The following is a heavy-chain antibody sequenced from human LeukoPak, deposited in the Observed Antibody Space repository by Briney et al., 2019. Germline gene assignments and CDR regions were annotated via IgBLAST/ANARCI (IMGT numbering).Heavy chain of an antibody. J-gene: IGHJ4*02. Sequence: ASVKVSCKASGYTFTSYSISWVRQAPGQGPEWMGWMSAYNGNTIYAQKVKGRVTMTTDTSTSTAYMELRSLKSDDTAVYYCARPMTTVTTSLKYWGQGNLVTVSS. V-gene: IGHV1-18*01. CDR3: ARPMTTVTTSLKY. CDR1: GYTFTSYS. D-gene: IGHD4-17*01. CDR2: MSAYNGNT.